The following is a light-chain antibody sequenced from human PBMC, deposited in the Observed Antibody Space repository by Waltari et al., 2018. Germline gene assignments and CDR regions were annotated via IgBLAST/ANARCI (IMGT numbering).Light chain of an antibody. CDR1: SSNIGNNY. CDR3: GTWDSSLSGAV. J-gene: IGLJ7*01. CDR2: ENT. V-gene: IGLV1-51*02. Sequence: QSVLTQPPSVSAAPGQRVTISCSGGSSNIGNNYVSWYRQFPGTAPKRLIYENTERPSGIPGRFSGSKSGTSAILDITGLQAGDEADYYCGTWDSSLSGAVFGGGTHLTVL.